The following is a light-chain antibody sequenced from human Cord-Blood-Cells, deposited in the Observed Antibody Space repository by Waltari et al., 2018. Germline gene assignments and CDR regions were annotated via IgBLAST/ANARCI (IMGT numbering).Light chain of an antibody. CDR2: DGS. Sequence: QSALAQPASGSGSPGQSIPISCTETSSDVGSYNLVSCYQQQPGKAPKLMIYDGSKRPSAVYNCFSGSNSGNTASLTISGLQSGDEADHYCCSYAASSNYVYGTGTKVTVL. CDR3: CSYAASSNYV. CDR1: SSDVGSYNL. V-gene: IGLV2-23*01. J-gene: IGLJ1*01.